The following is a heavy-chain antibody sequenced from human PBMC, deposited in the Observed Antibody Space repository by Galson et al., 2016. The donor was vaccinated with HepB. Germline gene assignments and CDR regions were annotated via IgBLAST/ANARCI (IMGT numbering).Heavy chain of an antibody. D-gene: IGHD2/OR15-2a*01. Sequence: SVKVSCKASGYSFTSYSINWVRQAPGQGLEWMGWIKVYNGNKNYAEKVQDRVTVTTDTSTTTAYMELRSLRSDDTAVYYCARDHTHELSDAFDLWGQGTMVTVSS. CDR3: ARDHTHELSDAFDL. CDR2: IKVYNGNK. J-gene: IGHJ3*01. V-gene: IGHV1-18*01. CDR1: GYSFTSYS.